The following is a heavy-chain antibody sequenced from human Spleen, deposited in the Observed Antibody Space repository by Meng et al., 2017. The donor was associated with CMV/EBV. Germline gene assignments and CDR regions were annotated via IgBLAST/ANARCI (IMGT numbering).Heavy chain of an antibody. D-gene: IGHD2-8*01. CDR3: ARKDAIRDYYGLDV. CDR2: IYYSDTT. Sequence: SETLSLTCAVSGASIRNYYWTWIRQPPGKGLEWVGYIYYSDTTNYNPSLKSRVTISIDTSKNQFSLKLTSVTAADTAIYYCARKDAIRDYYGLDVWGQGTTVTFSS. V-gene: IGHV4-59*01. J-gene: IGHJ6*02. CDR1: GASIRNYY.